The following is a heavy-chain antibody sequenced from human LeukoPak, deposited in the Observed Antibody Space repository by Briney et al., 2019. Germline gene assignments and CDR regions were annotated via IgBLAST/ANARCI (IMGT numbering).Heavy chain of an antibody. D-gene: IGHD3-22*01. V-gene: IGHV3-9*01. CDR1: GFTFDDYA. J-gene: IGHJ4*02. Sequence: GGSLRLSCAASGFTFDDYAMHWVRQAPGKGLEWVSGISWNSGSIGYADSVKGRFTISRDNAKNSLFLQMNSLRAEDTALYYCAKLYCDSSDHHDYWGQGTLVTVSS. CDR3: AKLYCDSSDHHDY. CDR2: ISWNSGSI.